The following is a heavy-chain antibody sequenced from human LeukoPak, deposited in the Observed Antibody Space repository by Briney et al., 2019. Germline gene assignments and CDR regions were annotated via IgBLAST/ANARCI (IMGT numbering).Heavy chain of an antibody. Sequence: ASVKVSCKASGYTFTSYGISWVRQAPGQGLEWMGWIGAYNGNTNYAQKLQGRVTMTTDTSTSTAYMELRSLRSDDTAVYYCARDKIRTSITGTSNLDYWGQGTLVTVSS. CDR3: ARDKIRTSITGTSNLDY. CDR1: GYTFTSYG. V-gene: IGHV1-18*01. D-gene: IGHD1-7*01. CDR2: IGAYNGNT. J-gene: IGHJ4*02.